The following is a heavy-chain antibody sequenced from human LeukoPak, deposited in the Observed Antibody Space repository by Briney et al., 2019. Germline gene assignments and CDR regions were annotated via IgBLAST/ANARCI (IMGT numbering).Heavy chain of an antibody. D-gene: IGHD6-13*01. CDR3: ARGPGEVSIAAAGTIDY. CDR2: ISSGSSFK. CDR1: GFTFSSYS. V-gene: IGHV3-21*01. Sequence: PGGSLRLSCAASGFTFSSYSMNWVRQAPGKGLEWVSSISSGSSFKYYSDSVKGRFTISRDNAKNSLYLQMNSLRAEDTAVYYCARGPGEVSIAAAGTIDYWGQGTLVTVSS. J-gene: IGHJ4*02.